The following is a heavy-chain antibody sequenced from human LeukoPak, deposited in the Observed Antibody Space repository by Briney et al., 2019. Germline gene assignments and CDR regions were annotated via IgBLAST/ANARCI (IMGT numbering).Heavy chain of an antibody. Sequence: PGGPLRLSCAASGFTLSSYSMNWVRQAPGKGLEWVSSISSSSSYIYYADSVKGRFTISRDNAKNSLYLQMNSLRAEDTAVYYCARVVVVAATPLVDYWGQGTLVTVSS. V-gene: IGHV3-21*01. CDR1: GFTLSSYS. CDR2: ISSSSSYI. D-gene: IGHD2-15*01. J-gene: IGHJ4*02. CDR3: ARVVVVAATPLVDY.